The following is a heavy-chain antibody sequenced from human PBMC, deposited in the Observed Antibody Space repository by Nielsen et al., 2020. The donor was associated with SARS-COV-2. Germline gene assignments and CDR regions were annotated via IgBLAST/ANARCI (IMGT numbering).Heavy chain of an antibody. CDR3: ARKAGGVTLN. J-gene: IGHJ4*02. V-gene: IGHV4-38-2*02. D-gene: IGHD2-21*02. Sequence: GSLRLSCTVSGYSISSGYYWGWIRQPPGKGLEWIGSIYHSGSTYYNPSLKSRVTISVDTSKNQFSLKLSSVTAADTAVYYCARKAGGVTLNWGQGTLVTVSS. CDR2: IYHSGST. CDR1: GYSISSGYY.